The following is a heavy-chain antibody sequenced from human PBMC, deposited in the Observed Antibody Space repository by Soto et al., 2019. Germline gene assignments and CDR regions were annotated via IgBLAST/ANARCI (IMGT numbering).Heavy chain of an antibody. CDR1: GGSISSGGYY. Sequence: HSETLSLTCTVSGGSISSGGYYWSWIRQHPGKGLEWIGYIYYSGSTYYNPSLKSRVTISVDTSKNQFSLKLSSVTAADTAVYYCARVKGWGSSFFFYFDYWGQGTLVPVSS. J-gene: IGHJ4*02. CDR2: IYYSGST. V-gene: IGHV4-31*03. D-gene: IGHD6-6*01. CDR3: ARVKGWGSSFFFYFDY.